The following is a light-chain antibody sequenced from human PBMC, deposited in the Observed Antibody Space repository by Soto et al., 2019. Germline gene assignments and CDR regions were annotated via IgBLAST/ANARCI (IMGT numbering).Light chain of an antibody. J-gene: IGKJ1*01. CDR1: QSVLSSSHNKNY. V-gene: IGKV4-1*01. CDR3: QQVYWTPCT. CDR2: WAS. Sequence: LRVRNKINCKSSQSVLSSSHNKNYLAWLQQTAGQPPKVLNYWASTRESGVPDRFSGSCSEADFGLRIRIVEAEFVVVCSCQQVYWTPCTFGQGTKVDIK.